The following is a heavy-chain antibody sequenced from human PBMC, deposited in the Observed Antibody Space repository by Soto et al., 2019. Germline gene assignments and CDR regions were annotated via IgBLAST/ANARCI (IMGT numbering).Heavy chain of an antibody. CDR2: IYPGDSDT. D-gene: IGHD2-2*01. CDR3: ARGSVVPASYYYYGMDV. V-gene: IGHV5-51*01. J-gene: IGHJ6*02. Sequence: PGESLKISCKGSGYSFTSYWIGWVRQMPGKGLEWMGIIYPGDSDTRYSPSFQGQVTISADKSISTAYLQWSSLKASDTVMYYCARGSVVPASYYYYGMDVWGQGTTVTVSS. CDR1: GYSFTSYW.